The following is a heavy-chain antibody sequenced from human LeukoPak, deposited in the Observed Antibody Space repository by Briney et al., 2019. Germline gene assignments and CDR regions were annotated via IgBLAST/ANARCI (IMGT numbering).Heavy chain of an antibody. Sequence: KASETLSLTCTVSGDSMTTTSHFWDWIRQPPGKGLEWIGSIYYRGTTYYNPSLKSRVTISVDTSKNQFSLKLSSVTAADTAVYYCARTRSDGYNYFYYYYMDVWGTGTTVTVSS. J-gene: IGHJ6*03. CDR3: ARTRSDGYNYFYYYYMDV. V-gene: IGHV4-39*07. D-gene: IGHD5-24*01. CDR1: GDSMTTTSHF. CDR2: IYYRGTT.